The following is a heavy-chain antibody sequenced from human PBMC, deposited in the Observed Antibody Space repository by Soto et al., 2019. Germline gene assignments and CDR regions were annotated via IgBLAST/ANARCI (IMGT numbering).Heavy chain of an antibody. Sequence: QVQLVESGGGVVQPGRSLRLSCAASGFTFSSYGMHWVRQAPGKGLEWVAVIWYDGSNKYYADSVKGRFTISRDNSKNTLYLQMNSLRAEDTVVYYCARDSARSGSYFYWYFDLGGRGTLVTVSS. CDR2: IWYDGSNK. CDR3: ARDSARSGSYFYWYFDL. CDR1: GFTFSSYG. J-gene: IGHJ2*01. D-gene: IGHD1-26*01. V-gene: IGHV3-33*01.